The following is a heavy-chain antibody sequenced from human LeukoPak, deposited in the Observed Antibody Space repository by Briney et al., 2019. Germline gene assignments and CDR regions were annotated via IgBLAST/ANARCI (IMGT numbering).Heavy chain of an antibody. CDR3: ARAKIAAAGMKVWVRGEYFQH. CDR1: GYTFTSYG. D-gene: IGHD6-13*01. CDR2: MNPNSGNT. J-gene: IGHJ1*01. V-gene: IGHV1-8*02. Sequence: WASVKVSCKASGYTFTSYGISWVRQAPGQGLEWMGWMNPNSGNTGYAQKFQGRVTMTRNTSISTAYMELSSLRSEDTAVYYCARAKIAAAGMKVWVRGEYFQHWGQGTLVTVSS.